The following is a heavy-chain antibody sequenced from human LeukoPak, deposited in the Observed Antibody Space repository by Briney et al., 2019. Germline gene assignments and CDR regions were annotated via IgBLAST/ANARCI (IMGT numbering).Heavy chain of an antibody. Sequence: PGGSLRLSCAVSGITLSNYGMSWVRRAPGKGLEWVAAFSATDGSAQYAESVKGRFTISRDNSKNTLYLQMNRMRAEDTAVYYCAKARIEALGTGAFDVWGQGTMVTVSS. CDR2: FSATDGSA. V-gene: IGHV3-23*01. D-gene: IGHD6-13*01. CDR1: GITLSNYG. J-gene: IGHJ3*01. CDR3: AKARIEALGTGAFDV.